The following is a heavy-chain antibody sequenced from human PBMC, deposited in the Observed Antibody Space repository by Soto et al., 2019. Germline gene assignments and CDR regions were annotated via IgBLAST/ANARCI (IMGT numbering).Heavy chain of an antibody. D-gene: IGHD5-12*01. CDR1: GFTFSSYN. CDR2: ISYDGSNK. CDR3: ARVRDGYNRAPVFFDY. J-gene: IGHJ4*02. Sequence: QVQLVESGGGVVQPGRSLRLSCAASGFTFSSYNMHWVRQAPGKGLEWVAVISYDGSNKYYADSVNGRFTISRDNSKNSLYLQMNSLRAEDTAVYYCARVRDGYNRAPVFFDYWGQGTLVTVSS. V-gene: IGHV3-30-3*01.